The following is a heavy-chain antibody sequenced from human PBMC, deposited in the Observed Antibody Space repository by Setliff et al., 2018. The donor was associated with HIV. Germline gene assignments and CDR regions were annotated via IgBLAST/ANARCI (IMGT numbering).Heavy chain of an antibody. V-gene: IGHV4-4*07. J-gene: IGHJ3*02. Sequence: PSETLSLTCIVSGGSISSYYWSWIRQSAGKELEWIGRIHTSGNIRYNPSLQSRVTMSTDTSNKQFSLKLSSVTAADTAVYYCVKVGPSYYYDSTGYSPDAFDIWGHGTKVTVSS. CDR1: GGSISSYY. CDR2: IHTSGNI. CDR3: VKVGPSYYYDSTGYSPDAFDI. D-gene: IGHD3-22*01.